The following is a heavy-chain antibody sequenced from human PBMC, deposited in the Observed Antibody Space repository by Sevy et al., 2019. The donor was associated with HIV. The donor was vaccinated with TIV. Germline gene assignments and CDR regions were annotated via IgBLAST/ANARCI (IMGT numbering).Heavy chain of an antibody. CDR2: IYPGDSDT. Sequence: GESLKISCKGAGYSFTNYWIGWVRQMPGKGLEWMGIIYPGDSDTRYSPSFQGQVTISPDKSISTAYLQWRSLRASDTAMYYCARFGSYRLSYYGMDVWGQGTTVTVSS. D-gene: IGHD2-15*01. J-gene: IGHJ6*02. V-gene: IGHV5-51*01. CDR1: GYSFTNYW. CDR3: ARFGSYRLSYYGMDV.